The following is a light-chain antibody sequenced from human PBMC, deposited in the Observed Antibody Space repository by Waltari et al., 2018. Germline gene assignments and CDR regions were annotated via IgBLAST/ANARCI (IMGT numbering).Light chain of an antibody. Sequence: EIVMTQSPAPLSVFPGERATLSCRASQSIRSNLAWYQHKPGQAPRLLSYGASTRATGIPARFSGSGSGTEFTLTISSLQSEDFAVYFCQQYDNWLGTFGQGTKVEIK. CDR1: QSIRSN. CDR3: QQYDNWLGT. J-gene: IGKJ1*01. CDR2: GAS. V-gene: IGKV3-15*01.